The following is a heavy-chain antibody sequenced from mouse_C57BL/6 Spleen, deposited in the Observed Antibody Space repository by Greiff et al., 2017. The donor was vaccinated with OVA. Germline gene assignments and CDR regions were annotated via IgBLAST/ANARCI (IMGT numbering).Heavy chain of an antibody. Sequence: VKLVESGPGLVAPSQSLSITCTVSGFSLTSSGVSWVRQPPGKGLEWLGVIWGDGSTNYPSALISSLSNSKANSKSQVFLKLHSLQTDDTATYDCAKQGDYDSWFAYWGQGTLVTVSA. D-gene: IGHD2-4*01. CDR2: IWGDGST. V-gene: IGHV2-3*01. CDR1: GFSLTSSG. CDR3: AKQGDYDSWFAY. J-gene: IGHJ3*01.